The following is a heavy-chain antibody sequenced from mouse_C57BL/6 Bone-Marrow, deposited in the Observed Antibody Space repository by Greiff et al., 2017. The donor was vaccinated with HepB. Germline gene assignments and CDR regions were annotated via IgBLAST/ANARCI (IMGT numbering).Heavy chain of an antibody. Sequence: VQLQQSGAELARPGASVKMSCKASGYTFTSYTMHWVKQRPGQGLEWIGYINPSSGYTKYNQKFKDKATLTADKSSSTAYMQLSSLTSEDSAVYYCARGGLRLGNYAMDYWGQGTSVTVSS. CDR3: ARGGLRLGNYAMDY. V-gene: IGHV1-4*01. CDR1: GYTFTSYT. CDR2: INPSSGYT. J-gene: IGHJ4*01. D-gene: IGHD1-2*01.